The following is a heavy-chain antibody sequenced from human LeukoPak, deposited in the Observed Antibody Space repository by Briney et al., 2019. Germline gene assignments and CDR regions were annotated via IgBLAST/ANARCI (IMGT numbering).Heavy chain of an antibody. CDR2: IGSSPSTI. CDR3: ARAPPRWGAAAGTVADY. Sequence: GGSLRLSCAASGFTFSSYSMNWVRQAPGKGLEWISYIGSSPSTIYYADSVKGRFTISRDNAKNSLYLQMNSLRAEDTAVYYCARAPPRWGAAAGTVADYWGQGTLVTVSS. CDR1: GFTFSSYS. J-gene: IGHJ4*02. D-gene: IGHD6-13*01. V-gene: IGHV3-48*04.